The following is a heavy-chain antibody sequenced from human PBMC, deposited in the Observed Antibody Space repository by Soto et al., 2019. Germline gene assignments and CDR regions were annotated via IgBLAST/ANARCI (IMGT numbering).Heavy chain of an antibody. CDR2: INAGNGNT. Sequence: ASVKVSCKASGYTFTSYAMHWVRQAPGQRLEWMGWINAGNGNTKYSQKFQGRVTITRDTSASTAYMELSSLRSEDTAVYYCARTARLTTGTTLTYKNWYFDLWGRGTLVTVSS. CDR1: GYTFTSYA. CDR3: ARTARLTTGTTLTYKNWYFDL. D-gene: IGHD1-1*01. V-gene: IGHV1-3*01. J-gene: IGHJ2*01.